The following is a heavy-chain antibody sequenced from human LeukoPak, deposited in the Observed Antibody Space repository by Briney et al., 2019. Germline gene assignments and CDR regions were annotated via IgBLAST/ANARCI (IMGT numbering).Heavy chain of an antibody. D-gene: IGHD3-22*01. J-gene: IGHJ4*02. CDR1: GYTFTGYY. Sequence: GASVKVSCKASGYTFTGYYMHWVRQAPGQGLEWMGWISAYNGNTNYAQKLQGRVTMTTDTSTSTAYMELRSLRSDDTAVYYCARDPGDFPLYYYDSSGYSFDYWGQGTLVTVSS. CDR3: ARDPGDFPLYYYDSSGYSFDY. CDR2: ISAYNGNT. V-gene: IGHV1-18*04.